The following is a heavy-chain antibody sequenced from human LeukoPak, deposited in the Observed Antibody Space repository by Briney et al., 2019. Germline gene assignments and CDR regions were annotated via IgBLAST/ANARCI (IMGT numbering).Heavy chain of an antibody. D-gene: IGHD3-3*01. CDR1: GFTFSSYS. CDR3: ARESEFGVVINFDY. J-gene: IGHJ4*02. Sequence: GGSLRLSCAASGFTFSSYSMNWVRQAPGKGLEWVSSISSSSSYIYYADSVKGRFTISRDNAKNSLYLQMNSLRAEDTAVYYCARESEFGVVINFDYWGQGTLVTVSS. V-gene: IGHV3-21*01. CDR2: ISSSSSYI.